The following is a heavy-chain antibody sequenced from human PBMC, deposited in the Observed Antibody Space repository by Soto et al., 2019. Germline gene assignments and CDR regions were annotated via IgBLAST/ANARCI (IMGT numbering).Heavy chain of an antibody. D-gene: IGHD2-15*01. J-gene: IGHJ4*02. CDR1: GFTYSNAW. V-gene: IGHV3-15*01. Sequence: EVQLVESGGGLVKPGGSLRLSCAASGFTYSNAWMSWVRQAPGKGLEWVGRIKSKTDGGTTDYAAPVKGRFTISRDDSKNTLYLQMNSLKTEDTAVYYCTTAVGHLLLLCHYWGQGTLVSVSS. CDR2: IKSKTDGGTT. CDR3: TTAVGHLLLLCHY.